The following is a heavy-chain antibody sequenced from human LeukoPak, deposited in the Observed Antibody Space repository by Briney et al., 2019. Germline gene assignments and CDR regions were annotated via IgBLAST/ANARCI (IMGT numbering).Heavy chain of an antibody. CDR3: ATSPQYGGY. CDR1: GGSISSYY. J-gene: IGHJ4*02. Sequence: SETLSLTCTVSGGSISSYYWSWIRQPPGKGLEWIGYIYYSGSTNYSPSLKSRVTISVDTSKNQFSLKLSSVTAADTAVYYCATSPQYGGYLGQGTLVTVSS. CDR2: IYYSGST. D-gene: IGHD4-23*01. V-gene: IGHV4-59*08.